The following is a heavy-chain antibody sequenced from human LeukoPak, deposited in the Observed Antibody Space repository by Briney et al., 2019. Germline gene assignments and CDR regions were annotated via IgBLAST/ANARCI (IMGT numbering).Heavy chain of an antibody. Sequence: PSETLSLTCAVSGYSISSGYYWGWIRQPPGKGLEWVSYISSSGSTIYYADSVKGRFTISRDNAKNSLYLQMNSLGAEDTAVYYCARGDYDYYYYMDVWGKGTTVTVSS. D-gene: IGHD2-21*02. CDR3: ARGDYDYYYYMDV. J-gene: IGHJ6*03. CDR1: GYSISSGYY. CDR2: ISSSGSTI. V-gene: IGHV3-11*04.